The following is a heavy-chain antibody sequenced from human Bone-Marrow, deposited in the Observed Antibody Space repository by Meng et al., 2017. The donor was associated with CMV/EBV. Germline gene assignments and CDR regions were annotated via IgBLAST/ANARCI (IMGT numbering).Heavy chain of an antibody. J-gene: IGHJ4*02. Sequence: GGSLRLSCKGSGYSFTSYWIGWVRQMPGKGLEWMGIIYPGDSDTRYSPSFQGQVTISADKSISTAYLQWSSLKASDTAMYYCARIRRPRIEVGDWGYWGQGTRVTGSS. D-gene: IGHD2-21*01. CDR3: ARIRRPRIEVGDWGY. V-gene: IGHV5-51*01. CDR1: GYSFTSYW. CDR2: IYPGDSDT.